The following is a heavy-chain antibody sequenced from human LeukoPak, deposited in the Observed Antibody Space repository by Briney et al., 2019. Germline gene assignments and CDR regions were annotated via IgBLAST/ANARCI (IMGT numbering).Heavy chain of an antibody. J-gene: IGHJ4*02. CDR1: GGSISSGGYY. V-gene: IGHV4-31*03. CDR3: ARVGRYPPTLDY. D-gene: IGHD3-16*02. CDR2: IYYSGST. Sequence: SQTLSLTCTVSGGSISSGGYYWSWIRQHPGKGLEWIGYIYYSGSTYYNPSLKSRVTISVDTSKNQFSLKLSSVTAADTAVYYCARVGRYPPTLDYWGQGTLVTVSS.